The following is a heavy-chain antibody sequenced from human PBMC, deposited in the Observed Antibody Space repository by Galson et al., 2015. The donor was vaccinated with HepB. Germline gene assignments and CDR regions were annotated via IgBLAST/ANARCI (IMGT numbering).Heavy chain of an antibody. J-gene: IGHJ1*01. Sequence: TLSLTCAVYGGSFSGYYWTWIRQPPGKGLEWIGEINHSGSTNYNPSLKSRVTISVDTSKNQFSLKLSSVTAADTAVYYCASGNPGGDIVVVTALRYFQHWGQGTLVTVSS. CDR3: ASGNPGGDIVVVTALRYFQH. V-gene: IGHV4-34*01. CDR1: GGSFSGYY. CDR2: INHSGST. D-gene: IGHD2-21*02.